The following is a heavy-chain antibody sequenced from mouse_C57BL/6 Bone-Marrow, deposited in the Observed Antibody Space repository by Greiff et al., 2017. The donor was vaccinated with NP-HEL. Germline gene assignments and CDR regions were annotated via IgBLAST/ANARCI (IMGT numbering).Heavy chain of an antibody. CDR3: STFITTVVSTYWYFDV. V-gene: IGHV14-1*01. CDR1: GFNIKDYY. J-gene: IGHJ1*03. Sequence: EVQLQQSGAELVRPGASVKLSCTASGFNIKDYYMHWVKQRPEQGLEWIGRIDPEDGDTEYAPKFQGKATMTADTSSNTAYLQLSSLPSEDTAVYYYSTFITTVVSTYWYFDVWGTGTTVTVSS. D-gene: IGHD1-1*01. CDR2: IDPEDGDT.